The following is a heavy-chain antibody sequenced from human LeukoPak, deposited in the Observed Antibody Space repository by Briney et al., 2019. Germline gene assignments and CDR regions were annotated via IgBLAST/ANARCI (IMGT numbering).Heavy chain of an antibody. CDR3: AKDRGGDLSLLDY. J-gene: IGHJ4*02. CDR2: ISYDGSNK. D-gene: IGHD2-21*02. V-gene: IGHV3-30*18. Sequence: GGSLRLSCAASGFTFSSYGMHWIRQAPGKGLEWVAVISYDGSNKYYADSVKGRFTISRDNSKNTLYLQMNSLRAEDTAVYYCAKDRGGDLSLLDYWGQGTLVTVSS. CDR1: GFTFSSYG.